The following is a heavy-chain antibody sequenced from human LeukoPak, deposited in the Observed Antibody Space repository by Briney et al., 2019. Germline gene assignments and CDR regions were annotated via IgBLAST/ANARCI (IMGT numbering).Heavy chain of an antibody. CDR2: INHSGTT. Sequence: SETLSLTCVVYGGSFSGYYWSWIRQPPGKGLEWIGEINHSGTTNYNPSLKSRVTISVDTSKNQFSLRVSSVTAADTAVYYCAREGGDYDSGGYMDVWGKGTTVTISS. CDR1: GGSFSGYY. J-gene: IGHJ6*03. V-gene: IGHV4-34*01. D-gene: IGHD5-12*01. CDR3: AREGGDYDSGGYMDV.